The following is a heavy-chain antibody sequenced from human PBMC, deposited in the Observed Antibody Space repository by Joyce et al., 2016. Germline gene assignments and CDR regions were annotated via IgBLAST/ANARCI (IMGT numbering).Heavy chain of an antibody. V-gene: IGHV5-51*01. D-gene: IGHD1-1*01. CDR3: ARGSTGTPDYYYGMDV. Sequence: EVQLVQSGAEVKKPGESLKISCKGSGYSFTTYWIAWVRQMPGKGLEWMGIIYPDDSDTKYSPSCQGQVTISADKSTSTAYLQWSGLKASDTAMYYCARGSTGTPDYYYGMDVWGQGTTVTVSS. CDR1: GYSFTTYW. CDR2: IYPDDSDT. J-gene: IGHJ6*02.